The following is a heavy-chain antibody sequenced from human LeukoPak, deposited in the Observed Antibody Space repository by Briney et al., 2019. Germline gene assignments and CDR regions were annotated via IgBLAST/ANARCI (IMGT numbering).Heavy chain of an antibody. D-gene: IGHD2-2*01. J-gene: IGHJ6*03. CDR1: GGSFSGYY. CDR3: ARRRGCSSTGCYEDYYYYYYMDV. V-gene: IGHV4-34*01. CDR2: INHSGST. Sequence: SETLSLTCAVYGGSFSGYYWSWIRQPPGKGLEWIGEINHSGSTNYSPSLKSRVTISVDTSKNQFSLKLSSVTAADTAVYYCARRRGCSSTGCYEDYYYYYYMDVWGKGTTVTVSS.